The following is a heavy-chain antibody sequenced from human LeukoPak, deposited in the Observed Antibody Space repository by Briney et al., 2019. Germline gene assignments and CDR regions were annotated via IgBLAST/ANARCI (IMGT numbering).Heavy chain of an antibody. D-gene: IGHD3-9*01. J-gene: IGHJ6*03. Sequence: SETLSLTCSVSGGSVSASDSYWTWIRQPAGKGLEVIGRIFTTGATDYNPSLKGRVTISIDRSSNQFSLTLTSVTAADTAIYYCARNIATRDRYHYFYYMDVWGRGTTVIVSS. CDR3: ARNIATRDRYHYFYYMDV. V-gene: IGHV4-61*02. CDR1: GGSVSASDSY. CDR2: IFTTGAT.